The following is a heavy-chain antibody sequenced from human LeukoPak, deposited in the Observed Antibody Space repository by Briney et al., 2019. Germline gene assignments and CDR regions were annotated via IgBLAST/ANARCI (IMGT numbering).Heavy chain of an antibody. CDR2: ISWNSGSI. D-gene: IGHD5-18*01. Sequence: GGSLRLSCAASGLTFDDYATHAVRQAPGESLWWVLGISWNSGSISYADSVKGRFTISRDNAKNSLYLQLNSLRAEDTALYYRAKVVDTAMVDAFDIWGQGTMVTVSS. CDR3: AKVVDTAMVDAFDI. J-gene: IGHJ3*02. CDR1: GLTFDDYA. V-gene: IGHV3-9*01.